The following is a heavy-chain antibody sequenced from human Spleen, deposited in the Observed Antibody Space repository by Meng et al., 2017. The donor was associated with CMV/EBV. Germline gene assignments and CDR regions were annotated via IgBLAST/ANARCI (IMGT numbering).Heavy chain of an antibody. CDR2: IRSKRYGGTP. V-gene: IGHV3-49*04. CDR3: TRGGTSAMRDGMDV. J-gene: IGHJ6*02. CDR1: GFTFDDYS. D-gene: IGHD2-2*01. Sequence: GESLKISCTTSGFTFDDYSMSWVRQAPGKGLEWVGFIRSKRYGGTPEYAASAKDRFSISRDDSKSIAYLQMNSLKIEDTAVYYCTRGGTSAMRDGMDVWGQGTTVTVSS.